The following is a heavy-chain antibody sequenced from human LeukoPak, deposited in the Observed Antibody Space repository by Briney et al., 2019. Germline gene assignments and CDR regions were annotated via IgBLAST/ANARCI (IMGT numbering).Heavy chain of an antibody. CDR3: ARHLRHFGTNTWGYFDY. CDR2: IYYSGST. Sequence: SETLSLICTVSGGSISSSSYYWGWIRQPPGKGLEWIGSIYYSGSTYYNPSLKSRVTISVDTSKNQFSLKLSSVTAADTAVYYCARHLRHFGTNTWGYFDYWGQGTLVTVSS. V-gene: IGHV4-39*01. D-gene: IGHD3-16*01. CDR1: GGSISSSSYY. J-gene: IGHJ4*02.